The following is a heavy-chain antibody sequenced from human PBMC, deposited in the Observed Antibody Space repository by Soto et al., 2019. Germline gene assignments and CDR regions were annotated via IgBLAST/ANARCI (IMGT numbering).Heavy chain of an antibody. Sequence: EVQLVESGGGLVQPGGSLRLSCAASGFTVSSNYMSWVRQAPGKGLEWVSVIYSGGSTYYADSVKGRFTISRDNSKNTLYLQMNSLRAEDTAVYYCARNRRICTNGVCYDPLWYWGQGTLVTVSS. J-gene: IGHJ4*02. V-gene: IGHV3-66*01. CDR1: GFTVSSNY. CDR2: IYSGGST. D-gene: IGHD2-8*01. CDR3: ARNRRICTNGVCYDPLWY.